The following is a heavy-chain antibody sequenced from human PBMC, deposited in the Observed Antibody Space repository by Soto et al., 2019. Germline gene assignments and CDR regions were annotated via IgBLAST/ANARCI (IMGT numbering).Heavy chain of an antibody. CDR1: GGTFSSYA. Sequence: SVKVSCKASGGTFSSYAISWVRQAPGQGLEWMGGIIPIFGTANYAQKFQGRVTITADESTSTAYMELSSLRSEDTAVYYCAREEAQWLVRGYGMDVWGQGTTVTVSS. CDR2: IIPIFGTA. CDR3: AREEAQWLVRGYGMDV. V-gene: IGHV1-69*13. D-gene: IGHD6-19*01. J-gene: IGHJ6*02.